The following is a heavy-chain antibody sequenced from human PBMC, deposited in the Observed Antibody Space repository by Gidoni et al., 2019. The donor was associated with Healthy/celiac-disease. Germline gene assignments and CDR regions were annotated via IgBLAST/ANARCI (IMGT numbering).Heavy chain of an antibody. D-gene: IGHD3-22*01. CDR3: ARQPRPGYYDSSGYYLGY. CDR1: GYSFTSYW. CDR2: IDPSDSYT. V-gene: IGHV5-10-1*03. J-gene: IGHJ4*02. Sequence: EVQLVQPGAEVKKPGESLRISCKGSGYSFTSYWISWVRQMPGKGLEWMGRIDPSDSYTNYSPSFQGHVTISADKSISTAYLQWSSLKASDTAMYYCARQPRPGYYDSSGYYLGYWGQGTLVTVSS.